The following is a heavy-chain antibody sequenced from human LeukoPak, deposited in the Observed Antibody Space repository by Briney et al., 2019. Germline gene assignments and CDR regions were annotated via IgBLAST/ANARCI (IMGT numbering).Heavy chain of an antibody. CDR2: IYPGDSDT. V-gene: IGHV5-51*01. D-gene: IGHD6-13*01. Sequence: GESLKISCKGSGYRFTSYWIGWVRQMPGKGLEWMGIIYPGDSDTRYSPSFQGQVTISADKSISTAYLQWSSLKASDTAMYYCARGAAAGTKPNNWFDPWGQGTLVTVSS. J-gene: IGHJ5*02. CDR3: ARGAAAGTKPNNWFDP. CDR1: GYRFTSYW.